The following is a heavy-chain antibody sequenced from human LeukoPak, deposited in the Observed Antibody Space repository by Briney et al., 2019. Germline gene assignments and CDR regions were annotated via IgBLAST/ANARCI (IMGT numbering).Heavy chain of an antibody. CDR2: ISSSSSYI. Sequence: PGGSLRLSCAASGFTFSSYSMNWVRQAPGKGLEWVSSISSSSSYIYYADSVKGRFTISRDNAKNSLYLQMNSLRAEDTALYYCARDSGGYETYYYYGMDVWGQGTTVTVSS. CDR1: GFTFSSYS. V-gene: IGHV3-21*04. CDR3: ARDSGGYETYYYYGMDV. D-gene: IGHD5-12*01. J-gene: IGHJ6*02.